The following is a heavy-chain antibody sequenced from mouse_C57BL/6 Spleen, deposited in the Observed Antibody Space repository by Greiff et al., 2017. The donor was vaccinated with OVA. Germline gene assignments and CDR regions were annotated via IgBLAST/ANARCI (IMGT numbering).Heavy chain of an antibody. CDR1: GYSFTGYY. D-gene: IGHD2-3*01. V-gene: IGHV1-43*01. Sequence: EVQLQQSGPELVKPGASVKISCKASGYSFTGYYMHWVKQSSEKSLEWIGEINPSTGGTSYNPKFKGKATLTVDKSSSTAYMQLKSLTSEDSAVYYCASGGWLLPYAMDYWGQGTSVTVSS. CDR2: INPSTGGT. J-gene: IGHJ4*01. CDR3: ASGGWLLPYAMDY.